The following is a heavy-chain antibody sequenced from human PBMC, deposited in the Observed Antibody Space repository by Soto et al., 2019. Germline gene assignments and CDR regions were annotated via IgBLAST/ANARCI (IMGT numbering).Heavy chain of an antibody. D-gene: IGHD1-26*01. CDR2: IYHSGST. V-gene: IGHV4-4*02. CDR3: ARVSGSYYYGMAV. Sequence: QVQLQESGPGLVKPSGTLSLTCAVSGGSISSSNWWSWVRQPPGKGLEWIGEIYHSGSTNYNPSLKRRVTIPVDKSKNPFSLKLSSVTAADTAVYYCARVSGSYYYGMAVWGQGTTVTVSS. CDR1: GGSISSSNW. J-gene: IGHJ6*02.